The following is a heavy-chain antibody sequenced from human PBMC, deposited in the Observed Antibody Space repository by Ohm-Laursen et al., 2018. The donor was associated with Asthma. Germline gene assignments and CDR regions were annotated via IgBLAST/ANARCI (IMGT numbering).Heavy chain of an antibody. D-gene: IGHD2-21*02. CDR1: GIALSNAC. CDR2: LSGPGTKT. Sequence: SLRLSFAASGIALSNACMSWVRQAPGEGPEWVSCLSGPGTKTYNVDSVTGRFTISRDNSKNTLYMQMNSLRPEDTAVYYCARRDFSGGDPNAGFDLWGQGTMVTVSS. V-gene: IGHV3-30*01. CDR3: ARRDFSGGDPNAGFDL. J-gene: IGHJ3*01.